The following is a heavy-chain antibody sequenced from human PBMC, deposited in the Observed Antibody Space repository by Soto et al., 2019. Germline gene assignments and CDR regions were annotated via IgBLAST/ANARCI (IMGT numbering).Heavy chain of an antibody. CDR2: IFYTGST. CDR3: ARDHPVVRDNWFDP. J-gene: IGHJ5*02. V-gene: IGHV4-61*01. CDR1: GGSVSSGNNY. D-gene: IGHD3-10*01. Sequence: QLQLQESGPGLVRPSETLSLTCTVSGGSVSSGNNYWSWLRQPPGKGLEWIGDIFYTGSTTYNPSLKSRVTIFLDTSKNQFSLKLTSATAADTAVYYCARDHPVVRDNWFDPWGQGILVTVSS.